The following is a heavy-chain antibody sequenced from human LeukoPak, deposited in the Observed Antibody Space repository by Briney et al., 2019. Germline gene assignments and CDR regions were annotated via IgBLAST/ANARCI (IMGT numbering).Heavy chain of an antibody. Sequence: PSETLSLTCTVSGGSISHYWTWIRQSPVKGLEWIGDISNSGSTSYNPSLKSRVTISIDTSKNQFSLKLSSVTAADTAVYYCGRDALVGYFSYNYMDVWGKGTTVTVSS. V-gene: IGHV4-59*11. D-gene: IGHD2-15*01. CDR1: GGSISHY. J-gene: IGHJ6*03. CDR3: GRDALVGYFSYNYMDV. CDR2: ISNSGST.